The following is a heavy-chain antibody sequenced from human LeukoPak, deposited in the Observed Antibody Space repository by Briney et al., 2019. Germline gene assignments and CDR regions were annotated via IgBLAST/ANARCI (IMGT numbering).Heavy chain of an antibody. V-gene: IGHV1-2*02. D-gene: IGHD3-10*01. J-gene: IGHJ4*02. Sequence: ASVKVSCKASGYTFTGYYMHWVRQAPGQGLEWMGWINPNSGGTNYAQKFQGRVTMTRDTSISTAYMELSRLRSDDTAVYYCARVSRGSGSPFDYWGQGTLVTVSS. CDR1: GYTFTGYY. CDR3: ARVSRGSGSPFDY. CDR2: INPNSGGT.